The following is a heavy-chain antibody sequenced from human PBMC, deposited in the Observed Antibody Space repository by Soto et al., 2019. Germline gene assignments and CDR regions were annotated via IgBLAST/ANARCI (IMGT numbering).Heavy chain of an antibody. D-gene: IGHD1-7*01. CDR1: GYTFTSYG. V-gene: IGHV1-18*01. Sequence: ASVKVSCKASGYTFTSYGISWVRQAPGQGLEWMGWISAYNGNTNYAQKLQGRVTMTTDTSTSTAYMELRSLRSDDTAVYYCARDHLPSRITGTNYWRNWGQGTLVTVSS. CDR3: ARDHLPSRITGTNYWRN. CDR2: ISAYNGNT. J-gene: IGHJ4*02.